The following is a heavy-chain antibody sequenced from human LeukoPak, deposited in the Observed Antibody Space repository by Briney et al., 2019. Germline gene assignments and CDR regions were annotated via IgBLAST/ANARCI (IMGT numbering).Heavy chain of an antibody. CDR3: ARGLIAGRKNWFDP. D-gene: IGHD6-13*01. V-gene: IGHV3-48*01. J-gene: IGHJ5*02. CDR1: GFIFSSYG. CDR2: ISSSSSTI. Sequence: PGGSLRLSCAASGFIFSSYGMNWVRQAPGKGLEWVSYISSSSSTIYYADSVKGRFTISRDNAKNSLYLQMNSLRAEDTAVYYCARGLIAGRKNWFDPWGQGTLVTVSS.